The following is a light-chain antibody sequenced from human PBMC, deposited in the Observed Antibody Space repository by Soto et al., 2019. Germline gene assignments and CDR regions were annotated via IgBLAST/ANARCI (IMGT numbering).Light chain of an antibody. CDR2: DAS. CDR3: QQRSNWPPIT. J-gene: IGKJ5*01. CDR1: QSVSSY. V-gene: IGKV3-11*01. Sequence: EIVLTQSPATPSLSPGERATLSCRASQSVSSYVAWYQQKPGQAPRLLIYDASNRATGIPARFSGSGSGTDFTLTISSLEPEDFAVYYCQQRSNWPPITFGQGTRLEIK.